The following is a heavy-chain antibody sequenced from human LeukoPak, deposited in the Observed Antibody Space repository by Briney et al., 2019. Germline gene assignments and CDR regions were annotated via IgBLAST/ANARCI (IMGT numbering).Heavy chain of an antibody. J-gene: IGHJ4*02. CDR2: INPKGGGT. CDR3: AKVGEDTTGWYNYYFDY. Sequence: GASVKVSCKASGYSFTGYYMHWVRQAPGQRLEWMGWINPKGGGTNYEQKFQSRVTMTRDTSISTAYMELSSLRSDDTAVYYCAKVGEDTTGWYNYYFDYWGQGTLVTVSS. CDR1: GYSFTGYY. V-gene: IGHV1-2*02. D-gene: IGHD6-19*01.